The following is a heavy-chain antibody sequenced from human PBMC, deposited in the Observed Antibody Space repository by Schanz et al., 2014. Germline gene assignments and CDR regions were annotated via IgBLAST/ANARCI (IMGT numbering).Heavy chain of an antibody. CDR2: ISNDGSIK. D-gene: IGHD2-15*01. J-gene: IGHJ4*02. Sequence: QVQLVESGGGVVQPGRSLRLSCAASGFTFSSYAMHWVRQAPGKGLEWVALISNDGSIKYYADSVEGRFTISRDNSRNTLYLQMNSLRTEDTAVYYCARDRGYCSGGSCLTFDCWGQGTLVTVSS. CDR3: ARDRGYCSGGSCLTFDC. CDR1: GFTFSSYA. V-gene: IGHV3-30-3*01.